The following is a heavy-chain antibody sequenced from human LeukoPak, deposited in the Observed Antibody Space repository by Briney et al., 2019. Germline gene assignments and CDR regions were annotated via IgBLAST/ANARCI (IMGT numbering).Heavy chain of an antibody. CDR3: ARGRGDGYNFDY. V-gene: IGHV4-4*07. Sequence: PSETLSLTCTVSGGSISGYYWSWIRQPAGKGLEWIGRIHTSGSTNYNPSLKSRVTMSVDTSKNQFSLNLSSVTAADTAVYYCARGRGDGYNFDYWGQRALVTVSS. J-gene: IGHJ4*02. CDR1: GGSISGYY. CDR2: IHTSGST. D-gene: IGHD5-24*01.